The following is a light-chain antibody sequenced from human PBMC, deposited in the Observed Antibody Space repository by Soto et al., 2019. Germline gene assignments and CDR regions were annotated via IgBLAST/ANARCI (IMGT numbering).Light chain of an antibody. J-gene: IGKJ4*01. V-gene: IGKV3-11*01. CDR1: QSVTSF. Sequence: EIVLTQSPATLSLSPGERATLSCRVSQSVTSFLAWYQQKPGQAPRLLIYDASNRATGIPARFSGSGSGTDVTLTISSLEPEDFAVYYCQQRSNWPLTFGGGTKVETK. CDR2: DAS. CDR3: QQRSNWPLT.